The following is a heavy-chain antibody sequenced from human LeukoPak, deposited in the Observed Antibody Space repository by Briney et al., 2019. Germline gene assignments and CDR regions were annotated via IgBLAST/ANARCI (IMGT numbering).Heavy chain of an antibody. CDR1: GGSFSHYY. CDR3: ATTSGNDFGVRQSDY. D-gene: IGHD3/OR15-3a*01. V-gene: IGHV4-34*01. Sequence: PSETLSLTCAVYGGSFSHYYWIWLRQPPGKGLEWIGEVNHSGSAHYNPSLKSRVTMSLDTSKNQFSLRLNSVTAADTAVYYCATTSGNDFGVRQSDYWGQGTLVTVSS. CDR2: VNHSGSA. J-gene: IGHJ4*02.